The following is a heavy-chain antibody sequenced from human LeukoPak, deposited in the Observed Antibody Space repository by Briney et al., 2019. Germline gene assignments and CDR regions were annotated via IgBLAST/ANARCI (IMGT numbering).Heavy chain of an antibody. CDR2: INNSGST. Sequence: SETLSLTCAVYGGSFSGYYWSWIRQPPGKGLEWIGEINNSGSTNYNPSLKSRVTISVDTSKNQFSLKLSSVTAADTAVYHCARDRAPYFSSTSCYQGHDYWGQGTLVTVSS. V-gene: IGHV4-34*01. CDR1: GGSFSGYY. CDR3: ARDRAPYFSSTSCYQGHDY. J-gene: IGHJ4*02. D-gene: IGHD2-2*01.